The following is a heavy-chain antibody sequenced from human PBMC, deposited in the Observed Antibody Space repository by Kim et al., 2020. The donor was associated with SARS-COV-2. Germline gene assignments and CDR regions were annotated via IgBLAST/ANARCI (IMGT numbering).Heavy chain of an antibody. V-gene: IGHV3-23*01. CDR2: ISADGNAR. CDR3: AKWPGQWLIQGPHYFES. J-gene: IGHJ4*02. Sequence: GGSLRLSCAASGFTFSNFAMSWVRQAPGKGLEWVSVISADGNARLYADSVKGQFTISRDASKNTLYLQMGSLRAEDTAIYYCAKWPGQWLIQGPHYFESWGQGTLVTVSS. D-gene: IGHD6-19*01. CDR1: GFTFSNFA.